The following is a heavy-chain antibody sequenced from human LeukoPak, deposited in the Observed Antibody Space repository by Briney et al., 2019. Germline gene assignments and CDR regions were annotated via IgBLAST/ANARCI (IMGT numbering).Heavy chain of an antibody. Sequence: PGGSLRLSCAASGFSFNTYSMNWVRQAPGKGLVWVSSIYSGSIYILYADSVKGRFTISRDNTKTSLYLQMNSLRADDTAVYYCASARSTTWWKHVSIWFDPWGQGTLVTVSS. V-gene: IGHV3-21*01. CDR1: GFSFNTYS. CDR2: IYSGSIYI. CDR3: ASARSTTWWKHVSIWFDP. J-gene: IGHJ5*02. D-gene: IGHD2-15*01.